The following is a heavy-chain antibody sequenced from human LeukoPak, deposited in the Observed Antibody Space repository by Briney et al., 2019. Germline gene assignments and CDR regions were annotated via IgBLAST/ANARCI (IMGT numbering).Heavy chain of an antibody. V-gene: IGHV1-24*01. CDR2: FDPEDGET. D-gene: IGHD3-3*01. J-gene: IGHJ3*02. CDR3: ATWPVLRFLEWVKAGAFDI. CDR1: GYTLTELS. Sequence: ASVKVSCKVSGYTLTELSMHWVRQAPGKGLEWMGGFDPEDGETIYAQKFQGRVTMTEDTSTDTAYMELSSLRSEDTAVYYCATWPVLRFLEWVKAGAFDIWGQGTMVTVSS.